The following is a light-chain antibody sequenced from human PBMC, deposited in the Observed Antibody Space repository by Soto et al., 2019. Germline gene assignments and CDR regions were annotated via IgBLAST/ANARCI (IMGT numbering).Light chain of an antibody. CDR3: QSYDRSLIV. V-gene: IGLV1-40*01. CDR1: SSNIGAGYD. CDR2: GNN. Sequence: QSVLTQPPSVSGAPGQRVTISCTGSSSNIGAGYDVHWYQQLPGTAPKLLIYGNNKRPSGVPDRFSGSKSGTSASLAITGLQAEDEANYYCQSYDRSLIVFGGGTKLTVL. J-gene: IGLJ2*01.